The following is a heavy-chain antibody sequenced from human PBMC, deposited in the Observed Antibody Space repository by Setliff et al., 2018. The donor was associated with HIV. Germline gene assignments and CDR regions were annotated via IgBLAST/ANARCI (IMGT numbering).Heavy chain of an antibody. CDR3: ARDSPHSGDYAPRDPFDI. CDR2: IRQDGREF. V-gene: IGHV3-7*05. Sequence: PGGSLRLSCVASEFTFTTYWMSWVRQAPGTGLEWVANIRQDGREFYYVDSVKGRFTITRDNAKKSLYLQMDSLRAEDTAIYYCARDSPHSGDYAPRDPFDIWGQGTMVTVSS. J-gene: IGHJ3*02. D-gene: IGHD1-26*01. CDR1: EFTFTTYW.